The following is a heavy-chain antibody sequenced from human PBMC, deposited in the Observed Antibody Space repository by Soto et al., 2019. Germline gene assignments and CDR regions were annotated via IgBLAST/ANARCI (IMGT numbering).Heavy chain of an antibody. CDR2: ISWNSGSI. D-gene: IGHD2-15*01. CDR1: GFTFDDYA. V-gene: IGHV3-9*01. J-gene: IGHJ1*01. CDR3: AKDSYCSGGSCYSFEYFQH. Sequence: GGSLRLSCAASGFTFDDYAMHWVRQAPGKGLEWVSGISWNSGSIGYADSVKGRFTISRDNAKNSLYLQMNSLRAEDTALYYCAKDSYCSGGSCYSFEYFQHWGQGTLVTVSS.